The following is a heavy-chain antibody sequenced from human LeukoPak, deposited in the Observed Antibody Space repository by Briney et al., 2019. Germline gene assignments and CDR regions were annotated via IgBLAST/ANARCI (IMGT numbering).Heavy chain of an antibody. Sequence: ASVKVSCKASGYTFTSYDINWVRQAPGQGLEWMGWMNPNSGNTGYAQKFQGRVTMTRNTSISTAYMELSSLRSEDTAVYYCAREGRVDSWSGYYDPTDWGQGTLVTVSS. CDR1: GYTFTSYD. D-gene: IGHD3-3*01. CDR2: MNPNSGNT. J-gene: IGHJ4*02. V-gene: IGHV1-8*01. CDR3: AREGRVDSWSGYYDPTD.